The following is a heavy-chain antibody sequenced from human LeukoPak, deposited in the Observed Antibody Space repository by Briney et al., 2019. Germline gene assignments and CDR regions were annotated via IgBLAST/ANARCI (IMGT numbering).Heavy chain of an antibody. J-gene: IGHJ4*02. CDR3: ARVLRRDEC. CDR2: MNPNSGDT. Sequence: GASVKVSCKASGYTFTSYDVNWVRQATGQGPEWMGCMNPNSGDTGYAQKFQVRVTMTSDTSINTAYVELSSLTSEDTAMYYCARVLRRDECWGRGTLVTVSS. CDR1: GYTFTSYD. D-gene: IGHD3-10*01. V-gene: IGHV1-8*01.